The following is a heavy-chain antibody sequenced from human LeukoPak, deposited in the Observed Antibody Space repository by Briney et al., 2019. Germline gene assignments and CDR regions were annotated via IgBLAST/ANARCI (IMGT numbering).Heavy chain of an antibody. CDR1: GFTFSSYE. V-gene: IGHV3-48*03. Sequence: GGSLRLSCAASGFTFSSYEMNWVRQAPGKGLEWVSYISSGSTIYDADSVKGRFTISRDNAKNSLYLQMNSLRAEDTAVYYCARESIAVAGAPFDYWGQGTLVTVSP. D-gene: IGHD6-19*01. CDR3: ARESIAVAGAPFDY. J-gene: IGHJ4*02. CDR2: ISSGSTI.